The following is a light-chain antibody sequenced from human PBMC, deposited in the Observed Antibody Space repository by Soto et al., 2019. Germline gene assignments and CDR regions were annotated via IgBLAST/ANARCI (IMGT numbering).Light chain of an antibody. CDR2: WAS. Sequence: DIVMTQSPDSLAVSLGERATINCKSIQSVLYSSNNKTYLAWYQQKPGQPPKLLIYWASTRESGVPDRFSGSGSGTDFTLTISSMQAEDVAVYYCQQYYSTPPYTFGQGTKLEIK. J-gene: IGKJ2*01. CDR1: QSVLYSSNNKTY. V-gene: IGKV4-1*01. CDR3: QQYYSTPPYT.